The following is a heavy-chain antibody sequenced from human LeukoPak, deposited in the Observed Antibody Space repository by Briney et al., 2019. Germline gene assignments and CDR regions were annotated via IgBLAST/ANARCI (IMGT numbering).Heavy chain of an antibody. CDR1: GYSISRGYY. J-gene: IGHJ4*02. Sequence: SETLSLTCTVSGYSISRGYYWGWIRQPPGRGLEWIGSVYPSGNAYYSPSLQSRVTISVDTSKNQFSLKLSSVTAADTAVYYCARRRVNYYGSGSYYDLWGQGTLVTVSS. D-gene: IGHD3-10*01. CDR2: VYPSGNA. V-gene: IGHV4-38-2*02. CDR3: ARRRVNYYGSGSYYDL.